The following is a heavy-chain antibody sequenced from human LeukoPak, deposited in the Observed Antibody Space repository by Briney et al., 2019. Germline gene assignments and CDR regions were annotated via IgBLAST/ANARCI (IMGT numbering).Heavy chain of an antibody. CDR1: GYTFTSYG. V-gene: IGHV1-18*01. J-gene: IGHJ4*02. CDR3: ARDWDSRNDYFDP. Sequence: ASVKVSCKASGYTFTSYGISWVRQAPGQGLEWMGWTSAHDDDTNYAETLQGRLTMTTDISTSTAYMELTSLRSDDTAVYYCARDWDSRNDYFDPWGQGTLVIVSS. D-gene: IGHD1-1*01. CDR2: TSAHDDDT.